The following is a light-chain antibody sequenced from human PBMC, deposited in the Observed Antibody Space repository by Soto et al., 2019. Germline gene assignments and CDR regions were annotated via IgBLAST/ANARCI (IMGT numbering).Light chain of an antibody. Sequence: QSVLTQPASVSGSPGQSITISCTGTSSDVGGYNYVSWYQQHPGKALKLMIYDVSNRPSGVSNRFSGSKSGNTASPTISGLQAEDEADYYCSSYTSSSTPVVFGGGTKLTVL. CDR3: SSYTSSSTPVV. CDR1: SSDVGGYNY. V-gene: IGLV2-14*01. J-gene: IGLJ2*01. CDR2: DVS.